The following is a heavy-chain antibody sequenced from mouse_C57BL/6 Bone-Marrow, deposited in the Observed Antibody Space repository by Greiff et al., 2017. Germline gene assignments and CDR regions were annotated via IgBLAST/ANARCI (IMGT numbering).Heavy chain of an antibody. CDR3: RGLIYYGYWYFDV. J-gene: IGHJ1*03. CDR2: IDPSDSYT. CDR1: GYTFTSYW. V-gene: IGHV1-59*01. Sequence: QVQLQQPGAELVRPGTSVKLSCKASGYTFTSYWMHWVKQRPGQGLEWIGVIDPSDSYTNYNQKFKGKATLTVDTSSSTAYMQLSSLTSEDSAVYYCRGLIYYGYWYFDVWGTGTTVTVSS. D-gene: IGHD1-1*01.